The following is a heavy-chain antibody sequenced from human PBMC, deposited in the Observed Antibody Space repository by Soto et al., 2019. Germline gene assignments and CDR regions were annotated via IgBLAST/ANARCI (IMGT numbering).Heavy chain of an antibody. CDR1: GFTFNSHS. Sequence: QVQLVESGGDMVQAGTSLRLSCTGSGFTFNSHSLHWVRQGPDKGLEWVAVVSFDGKVTYYADSVKGRFTVSRDNSKNTIYLQANSLRAEDTAVYYCAREPYNDSQYFDYWAREPRSPSPQ. V-gene: IGHV3-30*04. CDR3: AREPYNDSQYFDY. CDR2: VSFDGKVT. J-gene: IGHJ4*02. D-gene: IGHD3-10*01.